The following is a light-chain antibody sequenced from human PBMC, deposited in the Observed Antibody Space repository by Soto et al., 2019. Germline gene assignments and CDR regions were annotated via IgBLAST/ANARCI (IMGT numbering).Light chain of an antibody. CDR3: SSYTSSSTLYV. CDR2: KVN. CDR1: SSDVGGYTY. Sequence: HSALAQPASVSGSPRQSITISCTGASSDVGGYTYVSWYQQHPGKAPKLMIYKVNNRPSGVSNRFSGSKSGNTASLTISGLQAEDEADYYCSSYTSSSTLYVFGTGTKVTVL. V-gene: IGLV2-14*01. J-gene: IGLJ1*01.